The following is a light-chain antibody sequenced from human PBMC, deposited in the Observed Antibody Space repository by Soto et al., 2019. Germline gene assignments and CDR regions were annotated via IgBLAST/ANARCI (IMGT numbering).Light chain of an antibody. Sequence: EIVMTQSPATLSVSPGEKATLSCRASQSVSNNLAWYQQKPGQAPRLLIYFASTRATGIPARFSGSGSGTEFTLTISSLQSEDFAGYYCQQYNKWPLTFGGGTKVETK. J-gene: IGKJ4*01. V-gene: IGKV3-15*01. CDR2: FAS. CDR1: QSVSNN. CDR3: QQYNKWPLT.